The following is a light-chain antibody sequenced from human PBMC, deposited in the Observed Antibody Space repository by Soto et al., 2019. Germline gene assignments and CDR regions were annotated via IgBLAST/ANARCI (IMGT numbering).Light chain of an antibody. CDR2: RDN. CDR1: SYDIGSNP. Sequence: QSVLTQPPSASGTPGQRVAISCSGGSYDIGSNPVNWYLHLPGAAHKLLIYRDNQRPSGVPDRFSGSKSGTSASLTISGLQSEDEADYFCSAWDDNIYGPVFGGGTKLTVL. V-gene: IGLV1-44*01. J-gene: IGLJ2*01. CDR3: SAWDDNIYGPV.